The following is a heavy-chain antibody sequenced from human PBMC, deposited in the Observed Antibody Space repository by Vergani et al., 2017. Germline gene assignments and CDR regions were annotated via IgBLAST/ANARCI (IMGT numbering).Heavy chain of an antibody. V-gene: IGHV4-38-2*02. Sequence: QVQLQQWGAGLLKPSETLSLTCAVSGYSISSGYYWGWIRHPPGKGLEWIGSIYHSGSTYYNPSLKSRVTISVDTSKNQFYLKLSSVTAADTAVYYCAREGITGTNDAFDIWGQGTMVTVSS. J-gene: IGHJ3*02. D-gene: IGHD1-7*01. CDR2: IYHSGST. CDR1: GYSISSGYY. CDR3: AREGITGTNDAFDI.